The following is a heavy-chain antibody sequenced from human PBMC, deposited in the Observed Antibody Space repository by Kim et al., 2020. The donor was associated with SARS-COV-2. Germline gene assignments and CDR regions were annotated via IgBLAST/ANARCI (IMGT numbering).Heavy chain of an antibody. Sequence: KGRFTISRDNSKNSLYLQMNSLRTEDTALYYCAKDRRDGYNDYYYYGMDVWGQGTTVTVSS. V-gene: IGHV3-43*01. D-gene: IGHD5-12*01. J-gene: IGHJ6*02. CDR3: AKDRRDGYNDYYYYGMDV.